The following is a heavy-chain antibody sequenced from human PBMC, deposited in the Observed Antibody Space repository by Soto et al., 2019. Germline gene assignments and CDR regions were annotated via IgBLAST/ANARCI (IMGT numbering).Heavy chain of an antibody. J-gene: IGHJ4*02. V-gene: IGHV5-51*01. CDR2: IYPRDSYT. CDR3: QRSDVHNWLEY. CDR1: GDSLITYC. Sequence: GDSLKVSCKFAGDSLITYCSFFVRQMPGKGLEWMGIIYPRDSYTRYIPSFEGQVNMSVDKSISTAHLQWSSLKASDTGMYYCQRSDVHNWLEYWGKGNMANVSS.